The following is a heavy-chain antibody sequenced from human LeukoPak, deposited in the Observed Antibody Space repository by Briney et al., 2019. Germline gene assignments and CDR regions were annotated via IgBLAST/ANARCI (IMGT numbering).Heavy chain of an antibody. CDR3: AKGSTDSRPYYFDY. CDR2: ISDSGGST. CDR1: GFTFRSYV. Sequence: GESLRLSCAASGFTFRSYVMSWIRQAAGKGLEWVSAISDSGGSTYYADSVKGRFTTSRDNSKNTLYLQMNSLRAEDTAVYYCAKGSTDSRPYYFDYWGQGTLVTVSS. J-gene: IGHJ4*02. V-gene: IGHV3-23*01.